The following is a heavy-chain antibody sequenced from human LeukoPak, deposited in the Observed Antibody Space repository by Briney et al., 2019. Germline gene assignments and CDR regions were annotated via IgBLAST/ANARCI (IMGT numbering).Heavy chain of an antibody. CDR1: GFTVSSNY. CDR3: ARCTTGRTFGSLREIKRSRDIDY. Sequence: GGSLRLSCAASGFTVSSNYMSWVRQAPGKGLEWVSSISSSSSNIYYADSVKGRFTISRDNAKNSLYLQMNSLRVEDTAVYYCARCTTGRTFGSLREIKRSRDIDYWGQGTLVTVSS. V-gene: IGHV3-21*01. J-gene: IGHJ4*02. CDR2: ISSSSSNI. D-gene: IGHD1-1*01.